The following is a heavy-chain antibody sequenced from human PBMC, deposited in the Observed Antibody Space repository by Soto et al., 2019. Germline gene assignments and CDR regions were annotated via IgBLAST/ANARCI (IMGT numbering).Heavy chain of an antibody. V-gene: IGHV4-34*01. CDR2: INHSGST. J-gene: IGHJ6*02. CDR3: ARLRNWGSSWYPGGGYYYCGMDV. D-gene: IGHD6-13*01. CDR1: GGSFSGYY. Sequence: SETLSLTCAVYGGSFSGYYWSWIRQPPGKGLEWIGEINHSGSTNYNPSLKSRVTISVDTSKNQFSLKLSSVTAADTAVYYCARLRNWGSSWYPGGGYYYCGMDVWGQGTTVTVSS.